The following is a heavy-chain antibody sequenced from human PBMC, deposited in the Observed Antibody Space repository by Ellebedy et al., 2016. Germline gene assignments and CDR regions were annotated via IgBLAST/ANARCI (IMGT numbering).Heavy chain of an antibody. CDR1: GFTFSSYA. D-gene: IGHD2-15*01. Sequence: GESLKISXAASGFTFSSYAMHWVRQAPGKGLEWVAVISYDGSNKYYADSVKGRFTISRDNSKNTLYLQMNSLRAEDTAVYYCARDVEDIVVVVAAPLRTIYYYMDVWGKGTTVTVSS. J-gene: IGHJ6*03. CDR3: ARDVEDIVVVVAAPLRTIYYYMDV. V-gene: IGHV3-30-3*01. CDR2: ISYDGSNK.